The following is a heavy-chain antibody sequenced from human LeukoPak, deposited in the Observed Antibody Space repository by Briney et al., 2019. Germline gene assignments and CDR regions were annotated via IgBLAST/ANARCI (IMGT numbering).Heavy chain of an antibody. CDR1: GGTFSSYA. V-gene: IGHV1-69*13. J-gene: IGHJ5*02. CDR3: ARGPMGYSDDNWFDP. D-gene: IGHD6-13*01. Sequence: SVKVSCTASGGTFSSYAISWVRQAPGQGLEWMGGIIPIFGTANYAQKFQGRVTITADESTSTAYMELSSLRSEDTAVYYCARGPMGYSDDNWFDPWGQGTLVTVSS. CDR2: IIPIFGTA.